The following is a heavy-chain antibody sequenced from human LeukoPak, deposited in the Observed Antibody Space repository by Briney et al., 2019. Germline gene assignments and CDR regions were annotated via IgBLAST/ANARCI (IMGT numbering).Heavy chain of an antibody. J-gene: IGHJ4*02. V-gene: IGHV4-4*02. D-gene: IGHD6-13*01. CDR3: ARHPHPIAAAGPGAYYFDY. Sequence: PSGTLSLTCAVSGGSISSSNWWSWVRQPPGKGLEWIGEIYHSGSTNYNPSLKSRVTISVDTSKNQFSLKLSSVTAADTAVYYCARHPHPIAAAGPGAYYFDYWGQGTLVTVSS. CDR1: GGSISSSNW. CDR2: IYHSGST.